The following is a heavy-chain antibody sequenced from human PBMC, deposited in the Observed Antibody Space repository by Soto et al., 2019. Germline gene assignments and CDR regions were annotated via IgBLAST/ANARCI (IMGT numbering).Heavy chain of an antibody. D-gene: IGHD2-8*01. CDR2: IKQDGSEK. CDR1: GFTFSSYW. CDR3: AREYEGCSSMVDY. J-gene: IGHJ4*02. V-gene: IGHV3-7*01. Sequence: GGSLRLSCAASGFTFSSYWMSWVRQAPGKGLERVANIKQDGSEKYYVDSVKGRFTISRDNAKNSLYLQMNSLRAEDTAVYYCAREYEGCSSMVDYWGQGTLVTV.